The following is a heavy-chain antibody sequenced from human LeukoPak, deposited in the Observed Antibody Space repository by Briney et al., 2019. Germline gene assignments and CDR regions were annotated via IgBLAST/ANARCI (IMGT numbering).Heavy chain of an antibody. CDR2: INEDGSGK. Sequence: GGSLRLSCAASGFAFSRYWMSWVRQAPGKGLEWLANINEDGSGKYYVDSVKGRFTISRDNAKNSLYLQMNSLRDEDTAVYYCARDHNYSFDYWGQGTLVTVSS. J-gene: IGHJ4*02. V-gene: IGHV3-7*01. D-gene: IGHD1-1*01. CDR1: GFAFSRYW. CDR3: ARDHNYSFDY.